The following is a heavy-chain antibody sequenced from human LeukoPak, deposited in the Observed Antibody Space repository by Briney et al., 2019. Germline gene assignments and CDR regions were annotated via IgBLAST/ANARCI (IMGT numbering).Heavy chain of an antibody. CDR1: GFTFSSYA. Sequence: GGSLRLSCAASGFTFSSYAMSWVRQAPGKGLEWVSAISGSGGSTYYADSVKGRFTISRDNSKNTLYLQMNSLRAEDTAVYYCARARGGIVVVPAAIDTWGQGTLVTVSS. J-gene: IGHJ5*02. CDR3: ARARGGIVVVPAAIDT. D-gene: IGHD2-2*02. V-gene: IGHV3-23*01. CDR2: ISGSGGST.